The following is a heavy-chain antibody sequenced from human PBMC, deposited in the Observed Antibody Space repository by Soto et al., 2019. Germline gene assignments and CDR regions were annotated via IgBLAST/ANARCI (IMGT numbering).Heavy chain of an antibody. CDR1: GYTFSSYG. V-gene: IGHV1-8*02. CDR3: ARGYGSYFDY. J-gene: IGHJ4*02. Sequence: GASVQVSCKASGYTFSSYGITWVRQATGHGPEWMGWMNPNNVATAYAQKFQGRVTMTRDTYMTTAYMELSSLRSEDTAVYYCARGYGSYFDYWGQGSLVPVSS. D-gene: IGHD3-10*01. CDR2: MNPNNVAT.